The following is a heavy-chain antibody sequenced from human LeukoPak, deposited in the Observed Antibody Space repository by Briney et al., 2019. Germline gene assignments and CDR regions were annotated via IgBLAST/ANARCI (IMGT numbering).Heavy chain of an antibody. CDR1: GYTFTGYY. V-gene: IGHV1-2*06. D-gene: IGHD3-22*01. J-gene: IGHJ3*02. CDR3: AGQYFYDSSGYSHPFDI. CDR2: INPNNGGT. Sequence: ASVKVSCKASGYTFTGYYMHWVRQAPGQGPEWMGRINPNNGGTIYAQKFQGRVTMTRDTSISTAYMELTRLKSDDTAVYYCAGQYFYDSSGYSHPFDIWGQGTMVTVSS.